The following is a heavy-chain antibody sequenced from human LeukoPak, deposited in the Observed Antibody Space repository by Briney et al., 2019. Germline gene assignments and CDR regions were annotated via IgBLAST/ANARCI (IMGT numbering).Heavy chain of an antibody. CDR2: IKSKTDGGTT. J-gene: IGHJ6*03. CDR1: GFTFSNAW. CDR3: ARVVGHIVVVPAPTRRLYYYYYMDV. V-gene: IGHV3-15*01. D-gene: IGHD2-2*01. Sequence: PGGSLRLSCAASGFTFSNAWMSWVRQAPGKGLEWVGRIKSKTDGGTTDYAAPVKGRFTISRDDSKNTLYLQMNSLRAEDTAVYYCARVVGHIVVVPAPTRRLYYYYYMDVWGKGTTVTVSS.